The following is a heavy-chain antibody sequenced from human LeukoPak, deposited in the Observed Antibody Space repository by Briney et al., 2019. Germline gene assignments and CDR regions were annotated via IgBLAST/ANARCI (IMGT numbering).Heavy chain of an antibody. Sequence: ASVKVSCKASGYTFTGYYMHWVRQAPGQGLEWMGWISAYNGNTNYAQKLQGRVTMTTDTSTSTAYMELRSLRSGDTAVYYCARDRPHRGKFDYWGQGTLVTVSS. V-gene: IGHV1-18*04. J-gene: IGHJ4*02. CDR3: ARDRPHRGKFDY. CDR2: ISAYNGNT. D-gene: IGHD2-21*01. CDR1: GYTFTGYY.